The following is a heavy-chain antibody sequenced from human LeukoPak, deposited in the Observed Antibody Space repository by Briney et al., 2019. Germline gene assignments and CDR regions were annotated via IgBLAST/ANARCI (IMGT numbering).Heavy chain of an antibody. CDR3: ARGRGIWFGEPPRRHNWFDP. J-gene: IGHJ5*02. V-gene: IGHV4-34*01. CDR2: INHSGST. D-gene: IGHD3-10*01. CDR1: GGSFSGYY. Sequence: SETLSLTCAVYGGSFSGYYWSWIRQPPGKGLEWIGEINHSGSTNYNPSLKSRVTISVDTSKNQFSLKLSFVTAADTAVYYCARGRGIWFGEPPRRHNWFDPWGQGTLVTVSS.